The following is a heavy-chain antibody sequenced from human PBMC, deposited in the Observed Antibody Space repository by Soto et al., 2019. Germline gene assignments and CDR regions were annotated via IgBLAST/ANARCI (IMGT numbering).Heavy chain of an antibody. J-gene: IGHJ4*02. V-gene: IGHV4-34*01. CDR2: INHSGST. CDR1: GGSFSGYY. D-gene: IGHD3-22*01. Sequence: QVQLQQWGAGLLKPSETLSLTCAVYGGSFSGYYWSWIRQPPGKGLEWIGEINHSGSTNYNPSLKSRVTISVDTSKNQFSRKLSSVTAADTAVYYCAGHSSGYRRFDYWGQGTLVTVSS. CDR3: AGHSSGYRRFDY.